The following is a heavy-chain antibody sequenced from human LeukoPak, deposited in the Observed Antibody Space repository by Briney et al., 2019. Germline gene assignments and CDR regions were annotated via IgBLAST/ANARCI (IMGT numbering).Heavy chain of an antibody. V-gene: IGHV3-23*01. CDR2: ISGSGDST. CDR3: AKEAARTSGMSYFDY. Sequence: GGSLRLSCAASGFTFSSYAMSWVRQAPGKGLEWVSAISGSGDSTYYADSVKGRFTISRDNSKNTLYLQVNNLRVEDTAVYYCAKEAARTSGMSYFDYWGQGTLVTVPS. CDR1: GFTFSSYA. J-gene: IGHJ4*02. D-gene: IGHD6-6*01.